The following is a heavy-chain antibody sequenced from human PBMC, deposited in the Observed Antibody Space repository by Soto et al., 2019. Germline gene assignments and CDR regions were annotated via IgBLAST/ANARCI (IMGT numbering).Heavy chain of an antibody. D-gene: IGHD2-2*01. CDR2: IYYSGST. CDR1: GASISSYY. V-gene: IGHV4-59*08. CDR3: ARTDLVVVPAAMPRTMIAFDI. J-gene: IGHJ3*02. Sequence: SETLSLTCTVSGASISSYYWSWIRQPPGKGLEWIGYIYYSGSTNYNPSLKSRVTISVDTSKNQFSLRLTSVTATDTAVYYCARTDLVVVPAAMPRTMIAFDIWGQGTMVTVSS.